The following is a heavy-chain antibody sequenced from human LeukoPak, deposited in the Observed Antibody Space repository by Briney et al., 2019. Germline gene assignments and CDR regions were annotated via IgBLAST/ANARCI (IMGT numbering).Heavy chain of an antibody. J-gene: IGHJ6*03. Sequence: GGSQRLSCAASGFTFSSYAMHWVRQAPGKGLEWVAVISYDGSNKYYADSVKGRFTISRDNSKNTLYLQMNSLRAEDTAVYYCARDGNIVVVVAATPYYYYYMDVWGKGTTVTVSS. CDR1: GFTFSSYA. CDR2: ISYDGSNK. D-gene: IGHD2-15*01. CDR3: ARDGNIVVVVAATPYYYYYMDV. V-gene: IGHV3-30*04.